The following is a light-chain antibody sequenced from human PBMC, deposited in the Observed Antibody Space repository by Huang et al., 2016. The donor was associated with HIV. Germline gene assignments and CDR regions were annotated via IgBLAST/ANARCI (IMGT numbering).Light chain of an antibody. CDR2: GGS. V-gene: IGKV3-15*01. CDR1: QSVSSN. Sequence: EIVMTQSPATLSVSPGERATLSCRASQSVSSNLAWYQQKPGQAPRLLIYGGSTRATGIPARFSGSGSGTEFTLTISSLQSEDFAVYYCQQNNNWPPLFTFGPGTKVDIK. CDR3: QQNNNWPPLFT. J-gene: IGKJ3*01.